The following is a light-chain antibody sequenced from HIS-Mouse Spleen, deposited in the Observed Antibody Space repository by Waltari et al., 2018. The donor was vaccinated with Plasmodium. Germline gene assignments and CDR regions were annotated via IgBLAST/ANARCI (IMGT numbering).Light chain of an antibody. CDR1: QSVSSY. Sequence: EIVLTQSPATLSLSPAERATLPCRSSQSVSSYLAMYQQKPGQAPRLLIYDASNMATGFPARVSGSGSGTDFTLTISSLEPEDFAVYYCQQRINWPRTFGQGPKVEIK. V-gene: IGKV3-11*01. CDR2: DAS. CDR3: QQRINWPRT. J-gene: IGKJ1*01.